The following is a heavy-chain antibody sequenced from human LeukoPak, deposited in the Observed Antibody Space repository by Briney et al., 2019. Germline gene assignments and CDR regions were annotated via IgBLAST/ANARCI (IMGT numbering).Heavy chain of an antibody. CDR3: ARYYRNYRYFDY. CDR1: GYSISSGYY. Sequence: SETLSLTCAVSGYSISSGYYWGWIRQPPGKGLEWLGSIYHSGSTYYNPSLKSRVTISVDTSKNQFSLKLSSVTAADTAVYYCARYYRNYRYFDYWGQGNLVTVSS. CDR2: IYHSGST. V-gene: IGHV4-38-2*01. D-gene: IGHD4-11*01. J-gene: IGHJ4*02.